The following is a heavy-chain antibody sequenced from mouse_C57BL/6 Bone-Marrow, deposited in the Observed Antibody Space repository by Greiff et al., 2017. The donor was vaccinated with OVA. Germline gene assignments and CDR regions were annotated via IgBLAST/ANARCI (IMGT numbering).Heavy chain of an antibody. CDR1: GFTFSDYY. CDR2: INYDGSST. V-gene: IGHV5-16*01. J-gene: IGHJ4*01. D-gene: IGHD2-1*01. CDR3: ARDDGYYGNYGAMDY. Sequence: DVQLVESEGGLVQPGSSMKLSCTASGFTFSDYYMAWVRQVPEKGLEWVANINYDGSSTYYLDSLKSRFIISRDNAKNILYLQMSSLKSEDTATYYCARDDGYYGNYGAMDYWGQGTSVTVSS.